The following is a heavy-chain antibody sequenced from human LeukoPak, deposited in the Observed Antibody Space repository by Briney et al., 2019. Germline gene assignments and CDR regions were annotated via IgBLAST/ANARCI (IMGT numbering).Heavy chain of an antibody. Sequence: PGGSLRLSCAASGFTFSDYYMSWIRQVPGKGLEWVSYISSSGSTIYYADSVKGRFTISRDNAKNSLYLQMNSLRAEDTAVYYCARAPVGYGSGSYYNSRFFDYWGQGTLVTVSS. D-gene: IGHD3-10*01. V-gene: IGHV3-11*01. CDR3: ARAPVGYGSGSYYNSRFFDY. CDR1: GFTFSDYY. J-gene: IGHJ4*02. CDR2: ISSSGSTI.